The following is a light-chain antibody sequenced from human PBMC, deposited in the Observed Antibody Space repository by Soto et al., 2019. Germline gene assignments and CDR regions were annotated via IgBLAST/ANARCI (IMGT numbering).Light chain of an antibody. CDR3: QQYYDYPPLI. CDR1: QSINRK. Sequence: MTQSPSTLPASVGDRVTITCRASQSINRKLAWYQQKPGQAPRLLISGASTRATGIPARFSGSGSGTEFTLTISSLQSEDFAVYYCQQYYDYPPLIFGGGTKVEIK. CDR2: GAS. J-gene: IGKJ4*01. V-gene: IGKV3-15*01.